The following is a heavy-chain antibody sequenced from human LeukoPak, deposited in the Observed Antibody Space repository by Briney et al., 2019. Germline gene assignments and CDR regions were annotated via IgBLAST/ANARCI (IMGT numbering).Heavy chain of an antibody. CDR2: ISSSGSTI. CDR1: GFTFSSYE. CDR3: ARGVGYCSSTSCYWWFDP. Sequence: GGSLRLSCAASGFTFSSYEMNWVRQAPGKGLEWVSYISSSGSTIYYADSVKGRFTISRDNAKNSLYLQMNSLRAEDTAVYYCARGVGYCSSTSCYWWFDPWGQGTLVTVSS. J-gene: IGHJ5*02. V-gene: IGHV3-48*03. D-gene: IGHD2-2*01.